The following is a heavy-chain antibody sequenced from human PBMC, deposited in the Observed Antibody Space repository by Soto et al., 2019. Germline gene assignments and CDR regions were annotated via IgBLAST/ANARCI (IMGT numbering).Heavy chain of an antibody. CDR1: GFTFSSYG. V-gene: IGHV3-30*18. CDR2: ISDTGSSH. Sequence: VQLVESGGTVVQPGGSLRLSCVGSGFTFSSYGMHWVRQATGKGLECVAVISDTGSSHYYAASVEGRFTISRENSKNTLALDMDRLRVEDTAVYYCAKDRGGDCPDNSCYFGADYWGQGTPVTVSS. D-gene: IGHD2-2*01. J-gene: IGHJ4*02. CDR3: AKDRGGDCPDNSCYFGADY.